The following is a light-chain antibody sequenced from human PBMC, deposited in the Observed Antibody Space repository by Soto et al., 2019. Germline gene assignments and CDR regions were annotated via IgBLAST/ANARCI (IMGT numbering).Light chain of an antibody. CDR3: QQSYSTEYT. J-gene: IGKJ2*01. Sequence: DIQMTQSPSSLSASVGDRVTITCRPSQSIRSYLNWYQQKPGKAPKLLIYAASSLQSGVPSRFSGSGSGTDFTLTISSLQPEDFATYYCQQSYSTEYTFGQGTKLEIK. CDR1: QSIRSY. CDR2: AAS. V-gene: IGKV1-39*01.